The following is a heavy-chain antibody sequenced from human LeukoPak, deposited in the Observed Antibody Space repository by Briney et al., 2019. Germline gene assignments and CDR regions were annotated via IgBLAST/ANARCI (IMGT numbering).Heavy chain of an antibody. D-gene: IGHD3-10*01. CDR2: ISWHSDSI. V-gene: IGHV3-9*01. CDR1: GFTFDDDA. CDR3: AKADITMVRGPIVS. Sequence: GRSLRLSCAASGFTFDDDAMHWVRQVPGKGLEWVSGISWHSDSIGYADSVKGRFTISRDNAKNSLYLQMNSLRAEDTALYYCAKADITMVRGPIVSWGQGTLVTVSS. J-gene: IGHJ4*02.